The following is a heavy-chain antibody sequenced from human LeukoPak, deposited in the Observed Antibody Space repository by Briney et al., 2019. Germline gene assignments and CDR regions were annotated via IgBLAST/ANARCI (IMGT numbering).Heavy chain of an antibody. CDR1: GGSISSGGYS. D-gene: IGHD3-22*01. Sequence: PSETLSLTCAVSGGSISSGGYSWRWIRQPPGKGLEWIGYIYHSGSTYYNPSLKSRVTISVDTSKNQFSLKLSSVTAADTAVYYCARGRGMIAEGQAKPYYYYYYGMDVWGQGTTVTVSS. V-gene: IGHV4-30-2*01. CDR3: ARGRGMIAEGQAKPYYYYYYGMDV. CDR2: IYHSGST. J-gene: IGHJ6*02.